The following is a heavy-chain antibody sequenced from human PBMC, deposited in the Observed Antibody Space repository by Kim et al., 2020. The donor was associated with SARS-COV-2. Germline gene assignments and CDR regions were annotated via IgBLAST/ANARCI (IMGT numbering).Heavy chain of an antibody. CDR3: AKDLVLWGSYWDRFDY. CDR2: ISGSGGST. V-gene: IGHV3-23*01. Sequence: GGSLRLSCAASGFTFSSYAMSWVRQAPGKGLEWVSAISGSGGSTYYADTVKGLFTISRDNSKITLYLQMNLLRAEDTAVYYCAKDLVLWGSYWDRFDYWGQGTLVTVSS. J-gene: IGHJ4*02. D-gene: IGHD3-16*01. CDR1: GFTFSSYA.